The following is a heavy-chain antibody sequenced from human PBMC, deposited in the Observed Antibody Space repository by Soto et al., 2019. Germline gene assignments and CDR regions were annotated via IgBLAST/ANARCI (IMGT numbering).Heavy chain of an antibody. CDR2: IYYSGST. J-gene: IGHJ4*02. V-gene: IGHV4-61*01. Sequence: PSETLSLTCTVSGGSVISGSYYWSWIRQPPGKGLEWIGYIYYSGSTNYNPSLKSRVTISVDTSKNQFSLKLSSVTAADTAVYYCARIIIAVAGTFDYWGQGTLVTVSS. CDR1: GGSVISGSYY. CDR3: ARIIIAVAGTFDY. D-gene: IGHD6-19*01.